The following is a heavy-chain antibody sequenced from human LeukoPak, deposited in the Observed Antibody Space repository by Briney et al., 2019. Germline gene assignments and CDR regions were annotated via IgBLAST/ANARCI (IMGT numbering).Heavy chain of an antibody. CDR1: GFSFSGYG. D-gene: IGHD4-17*01. V-gene: IGHV3-33*01. Sequence: GGSLRLSCAASGFSFSGYGLHWVRQAPGKGLEWVAVIRYDGSITYYADSVKGRFTISRNNPKNSLYLQMNSLRAEDTAVYYCARNRGDPSYFDYWGQGTLVTVSS. CDR2: IRYDGSIT. J-gene: IGHJ4*02. CDR3: ARNRGDPSYFDY.